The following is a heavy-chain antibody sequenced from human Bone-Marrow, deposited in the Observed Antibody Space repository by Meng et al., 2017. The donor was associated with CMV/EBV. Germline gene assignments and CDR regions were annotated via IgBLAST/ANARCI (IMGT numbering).Heavy chain of an antibody. D-gene: IGHD6-13*01. CDR3: ARDIAAAGPRPRRHYYSGMDV. CDR1: GYTFTSDY. CDR2: INPNSGGT. J-gene: IGHJ6*02. V-gene: IGHV1-2*02. Sequence: ASVKVSCKASGYTFTSDYMHWVRQAPGQGLEWMGWINPNSGGTNYAQKFQGRVTMTRDTSISTAYMELNRLRSDDTDVYYCARDIAAAGPRPRRHYYSGMDVWGQGATVTVSS.